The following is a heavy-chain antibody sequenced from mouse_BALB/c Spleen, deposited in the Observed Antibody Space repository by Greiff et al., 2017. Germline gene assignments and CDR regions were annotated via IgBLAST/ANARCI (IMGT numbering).Heavy chain of an antibody. J-gene: IGHJ1*01. CDR3: APLYYYGSGGYFDV. CDR2: IDPENGNT. Sequence: EVKLQESGAELVRPGALVKLSCKASGFNIKDYYMHWVKQRPEQGLEWIGWIDPENGNTIYDPKFQGKASITADTSSNTAYLQLSSLTSEDTAVYYCAPLYYYGSGGYFDVWGAGTTVTVSS. D-gene: IGHD1-1*01. CDR1: GFNIKDYY. V-gene: IGHV14-1*02.